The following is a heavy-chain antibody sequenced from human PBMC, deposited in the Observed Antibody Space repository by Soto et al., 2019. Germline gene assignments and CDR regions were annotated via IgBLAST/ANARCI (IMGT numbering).Heavy chain of an antibody. CDR3: ARSSIAAAGTWFDY. CDR2: INHSGST. V-gene: IGHV4-34*01. Sequence: ETLPNTCVFYERAFSGDDWSCIRQPPGKGLEWIGEINHSGSTNYNPSLKSRVTISVDTSKNQFSLKLSSVTAADTAVYYCARSSIAAAGTWFDYWGQGTLVTVSS. J-gene: IGHJ4*02. D-gene: IGHD6-13*01. CDR1: ERAFSGDD.